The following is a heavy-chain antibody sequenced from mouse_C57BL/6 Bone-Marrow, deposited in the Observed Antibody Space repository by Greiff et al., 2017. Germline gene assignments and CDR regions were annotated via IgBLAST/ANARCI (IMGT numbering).Heavy chain of an antibody. J-gene: IGHJ1*03. CDR2: ISNLAYSI. CDR1: GFTFSDYG. CDR3: AREGGFGV. V-gene: IGHV5-15*01. Sequence: EVQGVESGGGLVQPGGSLKLSCAASGFTFSDYGMAWVRQAPRKGPEWVAFISNLAYSIYYADTVTGRFTISRENAKNTLYLEMSSLRSEDTAMYYCAREGGFGVWGTGTTVTVSS.